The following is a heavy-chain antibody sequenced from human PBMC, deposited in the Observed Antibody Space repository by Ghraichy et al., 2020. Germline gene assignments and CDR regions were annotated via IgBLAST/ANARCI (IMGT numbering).Heavy chain of an antibody. CDR3: AREGVGGTTGSYFQH. D-gene: IGHD1-26*01. Sequence: SETLSLTCTVSGYSISSAYYWGWIRQPPGQGLEWIGSVYHSGNTYYNPSLKSRITISVDTSKNQFSLKLSFVTAADTAAYYCAREGVGGTTGSYFQHWGQGTLVTVSS. J-gene: IGHJ1*01. CDR1: GYSISSAYY. CDR2: VYHSGNT. V-gene: IGHV4-38-2*02.